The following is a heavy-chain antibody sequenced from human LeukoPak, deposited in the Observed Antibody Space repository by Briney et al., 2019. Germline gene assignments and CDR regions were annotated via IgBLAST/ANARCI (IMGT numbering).Heavy chain of an antibody. Sequence: HGGPLRLSCAASGFTFSSYAMSWVRQAPGKGLEWVSAISGSGGSTYYADSVKGRFTISRDNSKNTLYLQMNGLRAEDTAVYYCAKGRKLLWFGELVFGYWGQGTLVTVSS. CDR2: ISGSGGST. J-gene: IGHJ4*02. CDR1: GFTFSSYA. V-gene: IGHV3-23*01. CDR3: AKGRKLLWFGELVFGY. D-gene: IGHD3-10*01.